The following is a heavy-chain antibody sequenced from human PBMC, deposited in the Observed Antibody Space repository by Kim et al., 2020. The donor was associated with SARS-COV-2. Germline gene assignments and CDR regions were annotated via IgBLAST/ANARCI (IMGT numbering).Heavy chain of an antibody. Sequence: SETLSLTCTVSGGSISSGGYYWSWIRQHPGKGLEWIGYIYYSGSTYYNPSLKSRVTISVDTSKNQFSLKLSSVTAADTAVYYCARVVSSGWPYFDYWGQGTLVTVSS. CDR1: GGSISSGGYY. D-gene: IGHD6-19*01. V-gene: IGHV4-31*03. CDR2: IYYSGST. J-gene: IGHJ4*02. CDR3: ARVVSSGWPYFDY.